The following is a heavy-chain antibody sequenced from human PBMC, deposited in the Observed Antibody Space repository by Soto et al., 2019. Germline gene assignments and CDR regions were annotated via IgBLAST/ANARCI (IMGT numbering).Heavy chain of an antibody. CDR1: GFTFSGYW. J-gene: IGHJ6*02. CDR3: ARDHYDFWSGSRRYYYYGMDV. D-gene: IGHD3-3*01. Sequence: GGSLRLSCAASGFTFSGYWMSWVRQAPGKGLEGVANIKQDGSEKYYVDSVKGRFTISRDNAKNSLYLQMNSLRAEDTAVYYCARDHYDFWSGSRRYYYYGMDVWGQGTTVTVSS. V-gene: IGHV3-7*03. CDR2: IKQDGSEK.